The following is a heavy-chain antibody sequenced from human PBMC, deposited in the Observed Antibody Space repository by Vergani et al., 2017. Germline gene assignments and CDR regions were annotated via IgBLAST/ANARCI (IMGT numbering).Heavy chain of an antibody. CDR2: IYSGGST. D-gene: IGHD4-17*01. CDR1: VFTVSSNY. CDR3: ARVAYGDLYYFDY. V-gene: IGHV3-66*02. Sequence: EVQLVESGGGLVQPGGSLRLSCAASVFTVSSNYMCWVCQAPGKGLEWVSVIYSGGSTYYAASVKGRFTISRDNSKNTLYLQMNSLGAEDTAVYYWARVAYGDLYYFDYWGQGTLVTVSS. J-gene: IGHJ4*02.